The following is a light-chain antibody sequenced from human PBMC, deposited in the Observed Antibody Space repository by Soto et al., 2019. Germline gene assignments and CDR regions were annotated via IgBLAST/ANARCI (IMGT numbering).Light chain of an antibody. CDR1: QDIRGA. Sequence: AIQLTQSPSSLSASVGDRVTITCRASQDIRGALAWYQQKPGKPPKLLIFDASSLQSGVPSRFSGGGSGTDFTLTISSLQPEDFATYYCQQFNTYPITFGQGTRLEIK. CDR2: DAS. J-gene: IGKJ5*01. CDR3: QQFNTYPIT. V-gene: IGKV1-13*02.